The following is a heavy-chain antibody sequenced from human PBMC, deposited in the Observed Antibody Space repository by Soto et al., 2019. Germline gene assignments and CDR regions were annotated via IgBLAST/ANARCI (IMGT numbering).Heavy chain of an antibody. J-gene: IGHJ4*02. CDR2: ISDDGANE. Sequence: GGSLRLSCAASGFTFSSYAMSWVRQAPGKGLEWVAIISDDGANEYFADSVKGRFTISRDNSKNTLYLQMNSLRPEDTAVYYCAKGPFGVQLWFLDYWGQGTLVTVSS. CDR1: GFTFSSYA. D-gene: IGHD5-18*01. CDR3: AKGPFGVQLWFLDY. V-gene: IGHV3-30*18.